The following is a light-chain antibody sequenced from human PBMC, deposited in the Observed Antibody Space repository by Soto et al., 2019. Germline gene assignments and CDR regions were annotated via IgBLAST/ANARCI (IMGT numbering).Light chain of an antibody. CDR2: EVS. Sequence: QSALAQPPSAXVSPGQSVTISCTGTSSDVGGYNYVSWYQQHPGKAPKLMIYEVSKRPSGVPDRFSVSKSGNTPSLTVSGLQAEDEADYYCSSYAGSNNLGVFGTGTKVTVL. CDR3: SSYAGSNNLGV. J-gene: IGLJ1*01. CDR1: SSDVGGYNY. V-gene: IGLV2-8*01.